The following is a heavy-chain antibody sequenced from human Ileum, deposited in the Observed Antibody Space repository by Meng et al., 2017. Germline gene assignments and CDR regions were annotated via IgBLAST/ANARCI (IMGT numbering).Heavy chain of an antibody. CDR3: ARGTGTDSIAAGGQFDY. J-gene: IGHJ4*02. CDR2: INHSGST. CDR1: GGSFSGYY. Sequence: SETLSLTCAVYGGSFSGYYWSWIRQPPGKGLEWIGEINHSGSTNYNPSLKSRVTISVDTSKNQFSMKLSSVTAADTAVYYCARGTGTDSIAAGGQFDYWGQGTLVTVSS. D-gene: IGHD6-13*01. V-gene: IGHV4-34*01.